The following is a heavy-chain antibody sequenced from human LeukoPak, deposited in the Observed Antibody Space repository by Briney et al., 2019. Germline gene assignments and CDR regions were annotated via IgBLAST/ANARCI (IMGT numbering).Heavy chain of an antibody. D-gene: IGHD7-27*01. J-gene: IGHJ6*03. Sequence: ASVKVSCKASGYTFTRYTMHWVRQAPGQRLEWMGWINPGNGYTKYSQKFQGRVTITSDTSASTAYMELSSLRSDDTAVYYCARDPSTGDWGYYYYYMDVWGKGTTVTVSS. CDR1: GYTFTRYT. CDR3: ARDPSTGDWGYYYYYMDV. V-gene: IGHV1-3*01. CDR2: INPGNGYT.